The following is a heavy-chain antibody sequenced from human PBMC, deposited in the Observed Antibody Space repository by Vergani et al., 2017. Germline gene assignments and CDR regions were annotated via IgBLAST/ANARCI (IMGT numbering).Heavy chain of an antibody. CDR3: ARDRLGYSSSWYLLDY. V-gene: IGHV4-59*01. CDR1: GGSIISYY. CDR2: IYYSGST. J-gene: IGHJ4*02. D-gene: IGHD6-13*01. Sequence: QVQLQESGPGLVKPSETLSLTCTVPGGSIISYYWSWIRQPPGKGLEWIGYIYYSGSTNYNPSLKSRVTISVDTSKNQFSLRLSTVTAADTAVYYCARDRLGYSSSWYLLDYWGQGTLVTVSS.